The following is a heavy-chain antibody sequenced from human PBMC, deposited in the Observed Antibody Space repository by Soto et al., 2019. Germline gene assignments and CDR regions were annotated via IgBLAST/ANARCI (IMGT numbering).Heavy chain of an antibody. CDR2: INHSGST. CDR3: ARGLRVAAAGTFEFDP. CDR1: GGSFSGYY. Sequence: QVQLQQWGAGLLKPSETLSLTCAVYGGSFSGYYWSWIRQPPGKGLEWIGEINHSGSTNYNPSLKSRVTISVDTSKNQFSLKLSSVTAADTAVYYCARGLRVAAAGTFEFDPWGQGTLVTVSS. V-gene: IGHV4-34*01. J-gene: IGHJ5*02. D-gene: IGHD6-13*01.